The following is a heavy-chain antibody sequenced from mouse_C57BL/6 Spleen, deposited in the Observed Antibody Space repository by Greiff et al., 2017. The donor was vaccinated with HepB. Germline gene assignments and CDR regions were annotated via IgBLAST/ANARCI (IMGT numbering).Heavy chain of an antibody. Sequence: VQLQQSGPELVKPGASVKISCKASGYAFSSSWMNWVKQRPGKGLEWIGRIYPGDGDTNYNGKFKGKATLTADNSTSTAYRQLSSLTSEDSAVYFCARDYGSSLDYWGQGTTLTVSS. CDR1: GYAFSSSW. CDR2: IYPGDGDT. J-gene: IGHJ2*01. V-gene: IGHV1-82*01. CDR3: ARDYGSSLDY. D-gene: IGHD1-1*01.